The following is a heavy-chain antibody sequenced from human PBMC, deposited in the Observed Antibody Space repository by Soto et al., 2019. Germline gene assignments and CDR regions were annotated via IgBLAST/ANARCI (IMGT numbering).Heavy chain of an antibody. Sequence: SETLSLTCTVSGGSISNYYWSWIRQPPGKGLQWIGYIFSSGSTNYNPSLKSRVTISVDTSKNQFSLKLSSVTAADTAVYYCARGMTTVTTFDYWGQGTLVTVSS. J-gene: IGHJ4*02. CDR1: GGSISNYY. D-gene: IGHD4-17*01. CDR2: IFSSGST. CDR3: ARGMTTVTTFDY. V-gene: IGHV4-59*12.